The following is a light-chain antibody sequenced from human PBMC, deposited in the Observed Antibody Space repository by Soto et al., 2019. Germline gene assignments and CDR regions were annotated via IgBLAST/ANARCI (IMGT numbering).Light chain of an antibody. V-gene: IGKV1-39*01. CDR2: AAS. J-gene: IGKJ1*01. CDR3: QQYSGYSRT. CDR1: QSISSY. Sequence: DIQMTQSPSSLSASVGDRVTITCRASQSISSYLNWYQQKPGKAPKLLIYAASSLQSGVPSRFSGSGFGTEFTLTISSLQPDDFATYYCQQYSGYSRTFGQGTKVDIK.